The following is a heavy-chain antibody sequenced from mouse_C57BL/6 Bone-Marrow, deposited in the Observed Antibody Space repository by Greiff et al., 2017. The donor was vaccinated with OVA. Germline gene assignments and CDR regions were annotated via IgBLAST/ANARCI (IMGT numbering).Heavy chain of an antibody. Sequence: EVKLVESGGGLVQPGGSLKLSCAASGFTFSDYYMYWVRQTPEKRLEWVAYLSNGGGSTYSPDTVKDRFTISRDNAKNTLYLQMSRLKSEDTAMYYCARPRPYWYFDVWGTGTTVTVSS. V-gene: IGHV5-12*01. CDR2: LSNGGGST. CDR1: GFTFSDYY. J-gene: IGHJ1*03. CDR3: ARPRPYWYFDV.